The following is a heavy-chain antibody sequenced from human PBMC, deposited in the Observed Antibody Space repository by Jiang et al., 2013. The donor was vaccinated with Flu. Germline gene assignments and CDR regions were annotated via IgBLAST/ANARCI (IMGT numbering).Heavy chain of an antibody. V-gene: IGHV4-34*01. CDR3: ARGGGSIAILYYYYGMDV. Sequence: VLLKPSETLSLTCAVYGGSFSGYYWSWIRQPPGKGLEWIGEINHSGSTNYNPSLKSRVTISVDTSKNQFSLKLSSVTAADTAVYYCARGGGSIAILYYYYGMDVWGQGTTVTVSS. CDR1: GGSFSGYY. D-gene: IGHD3-10*01. J-gene: IGHJ6*02. CDR2: INHSGST.